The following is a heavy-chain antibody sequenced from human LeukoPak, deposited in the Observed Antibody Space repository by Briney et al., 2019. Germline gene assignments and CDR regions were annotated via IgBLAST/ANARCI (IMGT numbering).Heavy chain of an antibody. CDR1: GFTFSDYT. CDR3: ARDFELSH. CDR2: IWYDGSSK. V-gene: IGHV3-33*08. J-gene: IGHJ4*02. Sequence: GGSLRLSCAASGFTFSDYTMNWVRQAPGKGLEWVALIWYDGSSKHYADSVRGRFTISRDNSKNTLYLQMNSLRAEDTAVYYCARDFELSHWGQGTLVTVSS. D-gene: IGHD3-16*02.